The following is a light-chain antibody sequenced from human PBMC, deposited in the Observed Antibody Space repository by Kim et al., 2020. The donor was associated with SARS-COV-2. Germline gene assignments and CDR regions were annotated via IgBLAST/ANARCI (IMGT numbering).Light chain of an antibody. V-gene: IGLV1-40*02. CDR2: NKK. CDR1: SSNIGADYD. CDR3: QSYDNRLRGL. J-gene: IGLJ2*01. Sequence: QSVVTQPPSVSGAPGQNITISCTGSSSNIGADYDVHWYQKLPGAAPRLLIYNKKNRPSGVPDRFSGSKSGTSASLAITGLQVEDEADYYCQSYDNRLRGLFGGGTKVTVL.